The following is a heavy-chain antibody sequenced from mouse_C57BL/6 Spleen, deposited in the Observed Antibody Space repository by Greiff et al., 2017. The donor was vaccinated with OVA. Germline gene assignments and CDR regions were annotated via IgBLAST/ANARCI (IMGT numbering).Heavy chain of an antibody. V-gene: IGHV1-42*01. CDR3: AREGLLRY. D-gene: IGHD1-1*01. J-gene: IGHJ2*01. CDR1: GYSFTGYY. Sequence: VQLQQSGPELVKPGASVKISCKASGYSFTGYYMNWVKQSPEKSLEWIGEINPSTGGTTYNQKFKAKATLTVDKSSSTAYMQLKSLTSEDSAVYYCAREGLLRYWGQGTTRTVSS. CDR2: INPSTGGT.